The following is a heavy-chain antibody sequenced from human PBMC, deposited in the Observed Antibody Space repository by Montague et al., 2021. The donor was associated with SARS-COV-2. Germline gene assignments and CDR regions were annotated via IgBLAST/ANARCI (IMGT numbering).Heavy chain of an antibody. D-gene: IGHD6-19*01. Sequence: SETLSLTCTVSGGSISSYYWSWIRQPPGKGLEWIGYIYYSGSTNYNPSLKSRVTISVDTSKNQFSLKLSSVTAADTAVYYCARGLSRYSSGKPPFLHSEMDVWGQGTTVTVPS. J-gene: IGHJ6*02. CDR2: IYYSGST. V-gene: IGHV4-59*01. CDR3: ARGLSRYSSGKPPFLHSEMDV. CDR1: GGSISSYY.